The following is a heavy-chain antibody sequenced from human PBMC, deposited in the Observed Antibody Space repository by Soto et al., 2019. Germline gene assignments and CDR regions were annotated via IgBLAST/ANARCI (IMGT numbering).Heavy chain of an antibody. CDR3: AKNETTRPWFDP. J-gene: IGHJ5*02. CDR1: GGSIRNGNYY. D-gene: IGHD1-1*01. Sequence: TLSLTCTVSGGSIRNGNYYWSWIRQLPGKGLEWIGNIYYIGTTSYNPSLKSRVIISIDTSKNQFSLELTSVLAADTAVYYCAKNETTRPWFDPWGQGTLVTVSS. V-gene: IGHV4-31*03. CDR2: IYYIGTT.